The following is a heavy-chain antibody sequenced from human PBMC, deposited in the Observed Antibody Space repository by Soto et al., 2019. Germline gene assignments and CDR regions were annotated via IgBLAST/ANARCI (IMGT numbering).Heavy chain of an antibody. D-gene: IGHD3-22*01. CDR2: INPSGGST. CDR1: GYIFTNHY. Sequence: QVQLVQSGAEVKKPGASVKVSCKASGYIFTNHYIHWVRQAPGQGLEWMGIINPSGGSTNYLPKFQGRVTMTRDTSTSTVYMELSSLRSEDTAVYFCARADYYDSSGFYYDYWGQGTLVTVSS. J-gene: IGHJ4*02. CDR3: ARADYYDSSGFYYDY. V-gene: IGHV1-46*01.